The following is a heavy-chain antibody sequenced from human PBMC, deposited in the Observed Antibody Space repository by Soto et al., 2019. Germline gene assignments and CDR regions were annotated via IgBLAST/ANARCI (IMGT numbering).Heavy chain of an antibody. CDR2: IYHSGST. V-gene: IGHV4-38-2*01. J-gene: IGHJ6*02. CDR3: ARKIHYDFWSGYPGAAYYYYYGMDV. D-gene: IGHD3-3*01. Sequence: ASETLSLTCAVSGYSISSGYYWGWIRQPPGKGREWIGSIYHSGSTYYNPSLKSRVTISVDTSKNQFSLKLSSVTAADTAVYYCARKIHYDFWSGYPGAAYYYYYGMDVWGQGTTVTVSS. CDR1: GYSISSGYY.